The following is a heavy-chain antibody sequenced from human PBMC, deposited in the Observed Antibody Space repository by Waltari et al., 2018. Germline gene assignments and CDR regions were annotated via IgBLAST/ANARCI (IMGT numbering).Heavy chain of an antibody. CDR1: GDSISSNSAA. CDR2: TYYRSKWYK. V-gene: IGHV6-1*01. CDR3: ARGPPGKGCSSTSCYGTNWFDP. D-gene: IGHD2-2*01. J-gene: IGHJ5*02. Sequence: QVQLQQSGPGLVKPSQTLSLTCAISGDSISSNSAAWNWIRQSPSRGLEWLGRTYYRSKWYKDYAVTVKSRITINPDTSKNQFSLQLNSVTPEDTAVYYCARGPPGKGCSSTSCYGTNWFDPWGQGTLVTVSS.